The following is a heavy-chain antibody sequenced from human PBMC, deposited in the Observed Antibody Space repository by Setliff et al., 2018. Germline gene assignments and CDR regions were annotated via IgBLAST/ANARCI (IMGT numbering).Heavy chain of an antibody. Sequence: GGSLRLSCVVSGFSFSRHWMSWVRQAPGKGLEWVADIKQDGSTKYYLDSVKGRFTISRDNAKRSLYLQMNGLRADDTGVYYCVRDDADNYDAFDNWGRGTLVTVSS. CDR3: VRDDADNYDAFDN. D-gene: IGHD3-22*01. V-gene: IGHV3-7*01. CDR1: GFSFSRHW. CDR2: IKQDGSTK. J-gene: IGHJ3*02.